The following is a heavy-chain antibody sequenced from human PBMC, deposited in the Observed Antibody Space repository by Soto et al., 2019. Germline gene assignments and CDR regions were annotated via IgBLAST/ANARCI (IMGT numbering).Heavy chain of an antibody. V-gene: IGHV1-69*01. Sequence: QVQLVQSEAEVKKPGSSVKVSCKASGGTFSSYAISWVRQAPGQGLEWMGGIIPIFGTANYAQKFQGRVTITADESTSTDYMELSSLRSEDTAVYYCARLPYYYGSGSLNWFDPWGQGTLVTVSS. CDR3: ARLPYYYGSGSLNWFDP. CDR1: GGTFSSYA. J-gene: IGHJ5*02. D-gene: IGHD3-10*01. CDR2: IIPIFGTA.